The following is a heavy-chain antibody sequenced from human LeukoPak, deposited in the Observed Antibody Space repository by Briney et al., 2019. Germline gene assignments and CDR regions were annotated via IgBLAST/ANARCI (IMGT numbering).Heavy chain of an antibody. CDR3: ARTGYGSDAFDI. Sequence: SETLSLTCAVYGGSFSGYYWSWIRQPAGKGLEWIGRIYTSGSTNYNPSLKSRVTISVDTSKNQFSLKLSSVTAADTAVYYCARTGYGSDAFDIWGQGTMVTVSS. CDR1: GGSFSGYY. V-gene: IGHV4-59*10. D-gene: IGHD3-10*01. J-gene: IGHJ3*02. CDR2: IYTSGST.